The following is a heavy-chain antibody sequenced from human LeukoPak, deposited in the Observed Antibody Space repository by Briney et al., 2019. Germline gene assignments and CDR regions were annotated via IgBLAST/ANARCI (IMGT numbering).Heavy chain of an antibody. CDR2: IKQDGSQK. D-gene: IGHD2-2*01. V-gene: IGHV3-7*03. CDR1: GFTFSRYW. CDR3: ARDSLYVVPAAIDY. J-gene: IGHJ4*02. Sequence: GGSLRLSCAASGFTFSRYWMSWVRQAPGKVLEWVANIKQDGSQKYYVGSVKGRFTISRDNANNLLYLQMHSLRAEDTALYYCARDSLYVVPAAIDYWGQGTLVTVSS.